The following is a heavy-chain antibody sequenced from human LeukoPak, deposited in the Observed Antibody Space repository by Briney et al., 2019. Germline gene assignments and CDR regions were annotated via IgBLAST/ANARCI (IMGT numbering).Heavy chain of an antibody. J-gene: IGHJ2*01. CDR2: IYTSGST. V-gene: IGHV4-4*07. CDR3: ARDTEHDFWSGYTYWYFDL. CDR1: GGPISSYY. D-gene: IGHD3-3*01. Sequence: SETLSLTCTVSGGPISSYYWSWVRQPAGKGLEWIGRIYTSGSTNYNPSLKSRVTMSVDTSKNQFSLKLSSVTAADTAVYYCARDTEHDFWSGYTYWYFDLWGRGTLVTVSS.